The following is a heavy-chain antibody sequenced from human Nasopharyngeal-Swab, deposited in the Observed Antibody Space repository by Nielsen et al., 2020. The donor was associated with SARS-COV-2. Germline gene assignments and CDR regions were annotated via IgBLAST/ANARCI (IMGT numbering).Heavy chain of an antibody. J-gene: IGHJ4*02. Sequence: GESLKISCAASGFIFSNYGMHWVRQAPGKGLEWVAVVSYDGNDKDYADSVKGRFTISRDKFKNTLYLQMNSLRAEDTAVYYCAKDKWSTGSYIDYWGQGALVTVSS. CDR3: AKDKWSTGSYIDY. D-gene: IGHD1-26*01. V-gene: IGHV3-30*18. CDR1: GFIFSNYG. CDR2: VSYDGNDK.